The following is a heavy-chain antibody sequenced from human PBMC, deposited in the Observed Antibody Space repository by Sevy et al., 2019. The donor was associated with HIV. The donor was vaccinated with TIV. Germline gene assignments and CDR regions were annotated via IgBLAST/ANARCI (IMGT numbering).Heavy chain of an antibody. CDR2: IYTSGTT. J-gene: IGHJ6*02. Sequence: SETLSLTCTVSGGSISSNYWSWIRQPAGKGLEWIGRIYTSGTTNYNPSLKSRVTMSVDTSKNQFSLKLTSVTAADTAVYYYARVRATHMDVWGQGTTVTVSS. CDR1: GGSISSNY. V-gene: IGHV4-4*07. D-gene: IGHD5-12*01. CDR3: ARVRATHMDV.